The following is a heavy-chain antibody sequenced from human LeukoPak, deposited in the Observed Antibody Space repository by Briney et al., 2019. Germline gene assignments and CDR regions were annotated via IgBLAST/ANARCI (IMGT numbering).Heavy chain of an antibody. J-gene: IGHJ6*03. V-gene: IGHV1-2*02. Sequence: ASVKVSCKASGYTFTGYYMHGVREAPGQGLEWMGWVNPNSGGTNYAQKFQGRVTMTRDTSISTAYMELSRLRSDDTAVYYCARGATVTTYHYYYMDVWGKGTTVTVSS. CDR3: ARGATVTTYHYYYMDV. D-gene: IGHD4-11*01. CDR2: VNPNSGGT. CDR1: GYTFTGYY.